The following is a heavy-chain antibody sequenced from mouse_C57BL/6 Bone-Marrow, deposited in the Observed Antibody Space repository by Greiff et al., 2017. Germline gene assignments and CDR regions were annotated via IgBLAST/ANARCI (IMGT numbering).Heavy chain of an antibody. CDR1: GFTFSSYG. Sequence: EVHLVESGGDLVKPGGSLKLSCAASGFTFSSYGMSWVRQTPDKRLEWVATIRSGGSYTYYPDSVKGRFTISRDNAKNTLYLQMSSLKSEDTAMYYCARLGLLRFAYWGQGTLVTVSA. V-gene: IGHV5-6*01. CDR2: IRSGGSYT. J-gene: IGHJ3*01. CDR3: ARLGLLRFAY. D-gene: IGHD1-1*01.